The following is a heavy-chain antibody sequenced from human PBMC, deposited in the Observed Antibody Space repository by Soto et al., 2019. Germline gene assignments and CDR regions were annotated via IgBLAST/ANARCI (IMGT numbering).Heavy chain of an antibody. D-gene: IGHD4-17*01. J-gene: IGHJ4*02. V-gene: IGHV4-39*01. CDR3: VSQRTTVPTQAYFDY. CDR2: GYYRGRS. CDR1: GGSVTNSSYY. Sequence: SETLSLTCTVSGGSVTNSSYYWGWIRQSPGKGLEWIGGGYYRGRSYSKSSVKSRVTISVDTSKNRFSLSLNSVTASDTAVYFCVSQRTTVPTQAYFDYWGPGALVTVSS.